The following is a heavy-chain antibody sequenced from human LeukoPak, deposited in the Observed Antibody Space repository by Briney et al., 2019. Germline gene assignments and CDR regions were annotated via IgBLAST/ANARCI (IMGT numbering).Heavy chain of an antibody. D-gene: IGHD6-13*01. V-gene: IGHV4-4*07. CDR1: GGSISSYH. CDR3: ARDVAAARNWFDP. CDR2: IYTSGST. Sequence: SETLSLTCTVSGGSISSYHWSWIRQPAGKGLEWIWRIYTSGSTNYNPSLKSLVTISLDKSKNQFSLKLTSVTAADTAVYYCARDVAAARNWFDPWGQGTLVTVSS. J-gene: IGHJ5*02.